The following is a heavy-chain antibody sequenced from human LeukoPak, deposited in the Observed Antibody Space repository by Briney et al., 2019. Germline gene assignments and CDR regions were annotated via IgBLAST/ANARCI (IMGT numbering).Heavy chain of an antibody. J-gene: IGHJ6*02. CDR3: ARAGYFDWLPSYYYYGMDV. V-gene: IGHV4-59*01. D-gene: IGHD3-9*01. Sequence: SETLSLTCTVSGGSISSYYWSWIRQPPGKGLEWIGYIYYSGSTNYNPSLKSRVTISVDTSKNQFSLKLSSVTAADTAVYYCARAGYFDWLPSYYYYGMDVWGQGTTVTVSS. CDR1: GGSISSYY. CDR2: IYYSGST.